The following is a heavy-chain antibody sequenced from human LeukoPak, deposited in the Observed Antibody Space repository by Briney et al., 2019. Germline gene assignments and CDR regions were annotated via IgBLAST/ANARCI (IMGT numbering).Heavy chain of an antibody. CDR2: IFYSGST. CDR1: GGSLINYY. CDR3: AREPYVGSSFDY. Sequence: SETLSLTCTVSGGSLINYYWSWIRQPPGKRLECIGYIFYSGSTNYNPSLKSRVTISVDTSKNQFSLKLSSVTAADTAVYYCAREPYVGSSFDYWGQGALVTVSS. D-gene: IGHD1-26*01. J-gene: IGHJ4*02. V-gene: IGHV4-59*01.